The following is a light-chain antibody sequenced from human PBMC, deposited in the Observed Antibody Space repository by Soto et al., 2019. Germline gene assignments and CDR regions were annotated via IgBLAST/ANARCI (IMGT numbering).Light chain of an antibody. V-gene: IGKV1-6*01. CDR1: QGIRND. J-gene: IGKJ1*01. CDR3: QQYYSYPWT. Sequence: AIQMTQSPSSLSASVGDRVTIPCRASQGIRNDLAWYQQKPGKAPKLLIYAASSLQSGVPSRFSGSGAGTDFTLTISCLQSEDFATYYCQQYYSYPWTFGQGTKVDIK. CDR2: AAS.